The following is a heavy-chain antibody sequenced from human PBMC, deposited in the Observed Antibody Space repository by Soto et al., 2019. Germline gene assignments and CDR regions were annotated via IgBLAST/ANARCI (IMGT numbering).Heavy chain of an antibody. D-gene: IGHD3-3*01. Sequence: SVKRSCKTSGCTLSSYAISWVRQAPGQGLEWMGGIIPIFGTANYAQKFQGRVTITADESTSTAYMELSSLRSEDTAVYYCGRDLEQLGMDVWGQGTTVTVSS. CDR2: IIPIFGTA. V-gene: IGHV1-69*13. J-gene: IGHJ6*02. CDR3: GRDLEQLGMDV. CDR1: GCTLSSYA.